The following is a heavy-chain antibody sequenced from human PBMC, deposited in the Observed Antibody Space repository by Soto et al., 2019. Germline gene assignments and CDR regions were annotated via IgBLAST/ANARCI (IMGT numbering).Heavy chain of an antibody. CDR3: ARVSLRDYYGMDV. Sequence: QVQLVQSGAEVKKPGSSVKVSCKASGGTFSSYTISWVRQAPGQGLEWMGRIIPILGIANYAQKFQGRVTITADKSTSTAYMELSSLISEDTAVYYCARVSLRDYYGMDVWGQGTTVTVSS. D-gene: IGHD1-20*01. CDR1: GGTFSSYT. J-gene: IGHJ6*02. V-gene: IGHV1-69*02. CDR2: IIPILGIA.